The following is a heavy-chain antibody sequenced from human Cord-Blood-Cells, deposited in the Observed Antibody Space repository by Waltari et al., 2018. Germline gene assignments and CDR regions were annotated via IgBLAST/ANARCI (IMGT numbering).Heavy chain of an antibody. D-gene: IGHD3-10*01. CDR1: GYSTSSGYY. CDR2: IYHSGST. Sequence: QVQLQESGPGLVKPSETLSPTRHVSGYSTSSGYYRGWIRPPPGKGLEWLGSIYHSGSTYYNPSLKSRVTISVDTSKNQFSLKLSSVTAADTAVYYCARDYYGSGSDAFDIWGQGTMVTVSS. J-gene: IGHJ3*02. V-gene: IGHV4-38-2*02. CDR3: ARDYYGSGSDAFDI.